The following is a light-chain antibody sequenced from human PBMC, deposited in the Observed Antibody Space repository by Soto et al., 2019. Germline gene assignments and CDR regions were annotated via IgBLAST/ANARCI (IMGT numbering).Light chain of an antibody. V-gene: IGKV1-39*01. CDR3: QQSYSTPMYT. Sequence: DIQMTQSPSSLSASVGDRVTITCRARQSISSYLNWYQQKPGKAPKLLIYAASSLQSGVPSRFSGSGSGTDVTLTISSLQPEDFATYYCQQSYSTPMYTFGQGTKLEIK. CDR1: QSISSY. J-gene: IGKJ2*01. CDR2: AAS.